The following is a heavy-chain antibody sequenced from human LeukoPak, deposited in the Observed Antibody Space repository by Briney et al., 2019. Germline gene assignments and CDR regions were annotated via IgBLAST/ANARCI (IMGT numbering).Heavy chain of an antibody. J-gene: IGHJ5*02. CDR1: GFTFTDYY. V-gene: IGHV3-72*01. D-gene: IGHD3-16*01. CDR3: ARSVGA. Sequence: GGSLRLSCAASGFTFTDYYMDWVRQAPGKGLEWVGRIRYKANSYTTEYAASVEGRFTISRDDSKNSLYLQMNSLKTEDTAVYYCARSVGAWGQGTLVTVSS. CDR2: IRYKANSYTT.